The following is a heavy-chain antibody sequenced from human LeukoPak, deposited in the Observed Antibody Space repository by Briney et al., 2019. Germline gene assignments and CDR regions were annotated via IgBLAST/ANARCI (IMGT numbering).Heavy chain of an antibody. J-gene: IGHJ5*02. Sequence: SETLSLTCTVSGGSISSGGYYWSWIRQHPGKDLEWIGYIYYSGSTYYNPSLKSRVTISVDASKNQFSLKLSSVTAADTAVYYCARDRLDCSSTSCQRWFDPWGQGTLVTVSS. CDR1: GGSISSGGYY. V-gene: IGHV4-31*03. D-gene: IGHD2-2*01. CDR3: ARDRLDCSSTSCQRWFDP. CDR2: IYYSGST.